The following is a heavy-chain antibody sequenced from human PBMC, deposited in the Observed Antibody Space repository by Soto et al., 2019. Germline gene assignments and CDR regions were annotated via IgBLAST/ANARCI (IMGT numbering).Heavy chain of an antibody. D-gene: IGHD2-21*02. CDR3: ARAGGDDYYYGMDV. CDR2: INPNSGGT. V-gene: IGHV1-2*04. J-gene: IGHJ6*02. Sequence: ASVKVSCKASGYTFTGYYMHWVRQAPGQGLEWMGWINPNSGGTNYAQKFQGWVTMTRDTSISTAYMELSRLRSDDTAVYYCARAGGDDYYYGMDVWGQGTLVTVSS. CDR1: GYTFTGYY.